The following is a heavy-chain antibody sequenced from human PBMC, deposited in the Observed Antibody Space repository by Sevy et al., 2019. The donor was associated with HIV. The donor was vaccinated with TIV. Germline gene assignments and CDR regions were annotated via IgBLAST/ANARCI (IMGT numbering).Heavy chain of an antibody. V-gene: IGHV3-9*01. CDR2: LNWDSGSV. J-gene: IGHJ4*02. CDR1: GFTFSNAW. CDR3: AKDIGATGIAVVAN. Sequence: GGSLRLSCAASGFTFSNAWMSWVRQAPGKGLEWVSGLNWDSGSVAYADSVKGRFTISRDNAKNALFLQMNSLRAEDTALYYCAKDIGATGIAVVANWGQGIQVTVSS. D-gene: IGHD6-19*01.